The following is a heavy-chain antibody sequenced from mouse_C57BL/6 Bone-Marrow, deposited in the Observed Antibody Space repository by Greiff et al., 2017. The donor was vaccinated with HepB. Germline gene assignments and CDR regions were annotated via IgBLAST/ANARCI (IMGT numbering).Heavy chain of an antibody. CDR1: GFNIQNTY. J-gene: IGHJ4*01. CDR2: IDPANGHT. Sequence: EVQLQQSVAELVRPGASVKLSCTASGFNIQNTYMHWVKQRPEQGLEWIGRIDPANGHTKYAPKFQGKATITADTSSNTAYLQLSSLTSEDTAIYYCARLKYYAMDYWGQGTSVTVSA. CDR3: ARLKYYAMDY. V-gene: IGHV14-3*01.